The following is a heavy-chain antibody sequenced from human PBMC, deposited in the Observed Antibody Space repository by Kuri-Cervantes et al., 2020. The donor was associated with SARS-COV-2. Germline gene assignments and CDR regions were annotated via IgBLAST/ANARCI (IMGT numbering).Heavy chain of an antibody. V-gene: IGHV3-30*02. CDR1: GFTFSSYG. Sequence: GESLKISCAASGFTFSSYGMHWVRQAPGKGLEWVAFIRYDGSNKYYADSVKGRFTISRDNSKNTLYLQMNSLRAEDTAVYYCAREFDSSGYYYAGDAFDIWGQGTMVTVSS. CDR3: AREFDSSGYYYAGDAFDI. J-gene: IGHJ3*02. CDR2: IRYDGSNK. D-gene: IGHD3-22*01.